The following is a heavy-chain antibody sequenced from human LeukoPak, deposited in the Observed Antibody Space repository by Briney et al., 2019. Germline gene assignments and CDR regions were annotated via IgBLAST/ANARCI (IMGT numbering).Heavy chain of an antibody. CDR2: IYSGGST. CDR3: AREYGYNSAYFGL. D-gene: IGHD5-24*01. Sequence: GGSLRLSCAASGFTVSSNYMSWVRQAPGKGLEWVSVIYSGGSTYYADSVKGRFTISRDNSKNTLYLQMNSLRAEDTAVYYCAREYGYNSAYFGLWGRGTLVTVSS. V-gene: IGHV3-66*02. CDR1: GFTVSSNY. J-gene: IGHJ2*01.